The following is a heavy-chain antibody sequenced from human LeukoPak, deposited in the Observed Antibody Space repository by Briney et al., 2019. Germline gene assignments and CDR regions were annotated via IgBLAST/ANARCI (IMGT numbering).Heavy chain of an antibody. CDR3: ARAPMTTVSPGYYYYGMDV. CDR1: GFTVSSNY. V-gene: IGHV3-66*01. Sequence: GRSLRLSCAASGFTVSSNYMSWVRQAPGKGLEWVSVIYSGGSTYYADSVKGRFTISRDNSKNTLYLQMNSLRAEDTAVYYCARAPMTTVSPGYYYYGMDVWGQGTTVTVSS. J-gene: IGHJ6*02. D-gene: IGHD4-17*01. CDR2: IYSGGST.